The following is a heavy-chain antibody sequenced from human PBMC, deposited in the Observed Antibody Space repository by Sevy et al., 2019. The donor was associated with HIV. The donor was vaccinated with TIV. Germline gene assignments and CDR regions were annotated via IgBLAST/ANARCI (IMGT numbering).Heavy chain of an antibody. CDR1: GGSFSGYY. J-gene: IGHJ4*02. Sequence: SETLSLTCAVYGGSFSGYYWSWIRQPPGKGLEWIGEISHSGTVNYNPSLKSRVTISLDTSKDQFSLKLSSVTAADTAVYYCARGNIEITMMIVVFTGGIYYFDYWGQGTLVTVSS. D-gene: IGHD3-22*01. CDR2: ISHSGTV. V-gene: IGHV4-34*01. CDR3: ARGNIEITMMIVVFTGGIYYFDY.